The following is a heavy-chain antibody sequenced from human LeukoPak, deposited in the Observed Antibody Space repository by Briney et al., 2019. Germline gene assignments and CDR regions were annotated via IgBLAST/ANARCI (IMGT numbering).Heavy chain of an antibody. V-gene: IGHV1-2*02. CDR1: GYTFTGYY. CDR3: AREGREPGYYDSSGYSHNWFDP. CDR2: LNPNTGGT. Sequence: ASVKVSCKASGYTFTGYYMHWVRQAPGQGLEWLGWLNPNTGGTNYAQKLQGRVTMTTDTSTSTAYMELRSLRSDDTAVYYCAREGREPGYYDSSGYSHNWFDPWGQGTLVTVSS. J-gene: IGHJ5*02. D-gene: IGHD3-22*01.